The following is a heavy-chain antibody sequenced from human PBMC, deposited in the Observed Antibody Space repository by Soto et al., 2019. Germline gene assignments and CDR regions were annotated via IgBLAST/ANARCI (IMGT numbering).Heavy chain of an antibody. Sequence: PGGSLRLSCAVTGLTFTDAWMNWMRQAPGKGPEWVGRIKSKAAGGTADYAAAVKDRFTMSRDDSKSMLYLQMNSLKSADTAVYYCSSGMAAGTYWGQGTLVTVSS. CDR3: SSGMAAGTY. CDR1: GLTFTDAW. J-gene: IGHJ4*02. CDR2: IKSKAAGGTA. V-gene: IGHV3-15*07. D-gene: IGHD6-13*01.